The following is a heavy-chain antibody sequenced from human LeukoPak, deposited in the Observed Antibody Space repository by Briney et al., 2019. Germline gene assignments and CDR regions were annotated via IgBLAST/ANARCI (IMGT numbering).Heavy chain of an antibody. CDR1: GFSFKNVW. CDR3: TTWNYDILTGYSI. V-gene: IGHV3-15*01. J-gene: IGHJ4*02. Sequence: PGGSLRLSCAASGFSFKNVWMSWVRQAPGKGLEWVGRIKSKTHGGTTDYAAAVKGRFTISRDDSKSTLYLQMNSLKTEDTALYYCTTWNYDILTGYSIWGQGTLVTASS. D-gene: IGHD3-9*01. CDR2: IKSKTHGGTT.